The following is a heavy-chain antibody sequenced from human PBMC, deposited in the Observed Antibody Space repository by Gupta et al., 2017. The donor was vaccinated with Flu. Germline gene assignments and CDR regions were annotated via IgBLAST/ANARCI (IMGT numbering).Heavy chain of an antibody. J-gene: IGHJ5*02. CDR1: GFTFSSYS. D-gene: IGHD1-26*01. CDR3: ARDPLVGATYVSPNCFDP. CDR2: ISSSSSYI. V-gene: IGHV3-21*01. Sequence: EVQLVESGGGLVKPGGSLRLSCAASGFTFSSYSMNWVRQSPGKGLEWASSISSSSSYIYYADSVKGRFTISRDNAKNSLYLQMNSLRAEDTAVYYCARDPLVGATYVSPNCFDPWGQGTLVTVSS.